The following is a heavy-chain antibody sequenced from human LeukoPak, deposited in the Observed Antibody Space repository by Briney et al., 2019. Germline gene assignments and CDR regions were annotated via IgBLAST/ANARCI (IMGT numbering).Heavy chain of an antibody. CDR1: GFTFSSYW. CDR2: IKQDGSEK. V-gene: IGHV3-7*01. D-gene: IGHD5-24*01. CDR3: AREKEEMATILN. Sequence: PGGSLRLSCAASGFTFSSYWMSWVRQAPGKGLEWVADIKQDGSEKYYVDSVKGRFTISGDNAKNSLYLQMNSLRAEDTAVYYCAREKEEMATILNWGQGTLVTVSS. J-gene: IGHJ4*02.